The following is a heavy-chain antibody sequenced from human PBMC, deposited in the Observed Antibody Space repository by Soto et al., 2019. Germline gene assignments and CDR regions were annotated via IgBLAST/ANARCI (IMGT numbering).Heavy chain of an antibody. V-gene: IGHV3-23*01. CDR3: AKDLGGDYDGEYFQH. CDR2: ISGSGGST. D-gene: IGHD4-17*01. Sequence: PGGSLRLSCAASGFTFSSYAMSWVRQAPGKGLEWVSAISGSGGSTYYADSVKGRFTISRDNSKNTLYLQMNSLRAEDTAVYYCAKDLGGDYDGEYFQHWGQGTLVTVSS. J-gene: IGHJ1*01. CDR1: GFTFSSYA.